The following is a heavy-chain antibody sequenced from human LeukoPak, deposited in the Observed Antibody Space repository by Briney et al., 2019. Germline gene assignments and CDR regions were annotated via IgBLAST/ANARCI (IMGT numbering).Heavy chain of an antibody. CDR2: IYYRWST. V-gene: IGHV4-59*01. D-gene: IGHD6-19*01. CDR1: GGSISQYY. Sequence: SETLSLTCTVSGGSISQYYWSWMRQPPRKGLEWMGYIYYRWSTNHNPSLKSRVTISVDTSKNQFSLKLSSVTAADTAVYYCARTRYSSGWSPTYGMDVWGQGTTVTVSS. CDR3: ARTRYSSGWSPTYGMDV. J-gene: IGHJ6*02.